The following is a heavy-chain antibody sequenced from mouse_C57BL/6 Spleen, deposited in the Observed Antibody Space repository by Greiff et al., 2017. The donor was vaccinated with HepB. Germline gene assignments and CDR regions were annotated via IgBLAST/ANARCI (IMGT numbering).Heavy chain of an antibody. Sequence: QVQPQQPGAELVKPGASVKLSCKASGYTFTSYWMHWVKQRPGQGLEWIGMIHPNSGSTNYNEKFKSKATLTVDKSSSTAYMQLSSLTSEDSAVYYCARGHYGSSFDYWGQGTTLTVSS. CDR2: IHPNSGST. CDR3: ARGHYGSSFDY. D-gene: IGHD1-1*01. J-gene: IGHJ2*01. V-gene: IGHV1-64*01. CDR1: GYTFTSYW.